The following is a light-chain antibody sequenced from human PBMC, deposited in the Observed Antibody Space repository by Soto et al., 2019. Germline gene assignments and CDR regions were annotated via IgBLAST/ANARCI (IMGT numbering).Light chain of an antibody. CDR3: QQYGSSPRT. J-gene: IGKJ1*01. CDR2: GAS. V-gene: IGKV3-20*01. Sequence: EIVMTQSPATLSVSPGGRATLSCRASQSISDTLAWYQQKPGQAPRLLIYGASRRATGFPDRFSGSGSGTDFTLTISRLEPEDFAVYYCQQYGSSPRTFGQGTKVDI. CDR1: QSISDT.